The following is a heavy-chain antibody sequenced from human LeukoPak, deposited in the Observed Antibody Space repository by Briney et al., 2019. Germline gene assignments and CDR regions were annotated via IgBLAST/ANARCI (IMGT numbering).Heavy chain of an antibody. V-gene: IGHV1-24*01. CDR2: FDPEDGET. J-gene: IGHJ3*02. CDR1: RYTLTDLS. Sequence: ASVKVSCKVSRYTLTDLSMHWVRQAPGKGLEWMGGFDPEDGETIYAQKFQGRVTMTEDTSTDTAYMELSSLRSEDTAVYYCATDVLESYAFDIWGQGTMVTVSS. CDR3: ATDVLESYAFDI. D-gene: IGHD3-3*01.